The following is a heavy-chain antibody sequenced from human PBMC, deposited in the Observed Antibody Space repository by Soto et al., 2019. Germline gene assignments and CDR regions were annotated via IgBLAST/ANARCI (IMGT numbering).Heavy chain of an antibody. CDR1: GFTFSSYS. D-gene: IGHD5-18*01. CDR3: ARTPDTAMVVGSLDP. J-gene: IGHJ5*02. Sequence: GGSLRLSCAASGFTFSSYSMNWVRQAPGKGLEWVSSISSSSSYIYYADSVKGRFTISRDNAKNSQYLQMKSLRAEDTAVYYCARTPDTAMVVGSLDPWGQGTLVTVSS. V-gene: IGHV3-21*01. CDR2: ISSSSSYI.